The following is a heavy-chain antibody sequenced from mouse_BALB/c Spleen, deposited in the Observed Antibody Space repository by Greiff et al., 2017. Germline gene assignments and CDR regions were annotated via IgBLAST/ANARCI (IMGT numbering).Heavy chain of an antibody. CDR1: GYSITSDYA. CDR2: ISYSGST. V-gene: IGHV3-2*02. D-gene: IGHD2-14*01. CDR3: ARGPYYRYDGGDWYFDV. Sequence: DVKLQESGPGLVKPSQSLSLTCTVTGYSITSDYAWNWIRQFPGNKLEWMGYISYSGSTSYNPSLKSRISITRDTSKNQFFLQLNSVTTEDTATYYCARGPYYRYDGGDWYFDVWGAGTTVTVSS. J-gene: IGHJ1*01.